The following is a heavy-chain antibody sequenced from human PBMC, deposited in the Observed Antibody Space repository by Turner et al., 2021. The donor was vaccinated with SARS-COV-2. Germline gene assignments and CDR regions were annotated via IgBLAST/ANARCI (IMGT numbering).Heavy chain of an antibody. CDR2: IYYSGST. CDR1: GGSISSGGYY. Sequence: QVQLQESGPGLVKPSQTLSLTCTVSGGSISSGGYYWSWIRQHPGKGLEWIGYIYYSGSTYYSPSLKSRVTISVDTSKNQFSLKLSSVIAADTAVYYCARLRYFDWSYYFDYWGQGTLVTVSS. D-gene: IGHD3-9*01. CDR3: ARLRYFDWSYYFDY. J-gene: IGHJ4*02. V-gene: IGHV4-31*03.